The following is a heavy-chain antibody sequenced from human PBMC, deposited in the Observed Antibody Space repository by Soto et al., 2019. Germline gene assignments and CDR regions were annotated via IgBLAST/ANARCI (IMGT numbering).Heavy chain of an antibody. CDR2: ISYDGSDK. CDR3: AKVRWGIVLDPAAAAMPGRGLYGMNV. J-gene: IGHJ6*02. V-gene: IGHV3-30*18. D-gene: IGHD2-2*01. Sequence: QVQLVESGGGVIQPGRSLRLSCAASGFTFRNYAMHWVRQAPGKGLEWVAMISYDGSDKYYTDYVKGRFSISRDNSMNTVYLQMNSLRADDTAVYYCAKVRWGIVLDPAAAAMPGRGLYGMNVWGQGTTVTVPS. CDR1: GFTFRNYA.